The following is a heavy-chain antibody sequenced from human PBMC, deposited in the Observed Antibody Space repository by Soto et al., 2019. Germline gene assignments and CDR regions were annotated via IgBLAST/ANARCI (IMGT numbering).Heavy chain of an antibody. J-gene: IGHJ4*02. D-gene: IGHD3-22*01. CDR1: GFTLSGHY. V-gene: IGHV3-72*01. Sequence: LRLSCAGAGFTLSGHYIELVRQAPGKGLEWVGRSRDKPQGYSTAYAASVKGRFTTSRDESKNSAYLQMNSLKTEDTAVYYCVRATYFSDSSGYTRCLDYWGQGTLVTVSS. CDR2: SRDKPQGYST. CDR3: VRATYFSDSSGYTRCLDY.